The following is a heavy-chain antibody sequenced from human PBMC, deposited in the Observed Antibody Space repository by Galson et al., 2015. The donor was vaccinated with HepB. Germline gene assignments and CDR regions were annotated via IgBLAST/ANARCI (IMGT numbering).Heavy chain of an antibody. CDR2: ISYDGSNK. J-gene: IGHJ4*02. V-gene: IGHV3-30-3*01. CDR3: ARENCGGDCYPDY. Sequence: SLRLSCAASGFTFSSYAMHWVRQAPGKGLEWVAVISYDGSNKYYADSVKGRFTISRDNSKNTLYLQMNSLRAEDTAVYYCARENCGGDCYPDYWGQGTLVTVSS. D-gene: IGHD2-21*02. CDR1: GFTFSSYA.